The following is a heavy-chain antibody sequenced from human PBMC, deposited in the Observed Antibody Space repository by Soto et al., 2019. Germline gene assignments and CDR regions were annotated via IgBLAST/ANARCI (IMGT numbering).Heavy chain of an antibody. V-gene: IGHV3-33*01. CDR1: ESIFRGYG. CDR3: ARDGVGVTTFWGFLDY. J-gene: IGHJ4*02. Sequence: QVQMVESGGGVVQPGGSLRLSCAVSESIFRGYGMHWVRQAPGKGLEWVAIIRFDGSNIHYADYVMGRFIISRDNSKNMLYLEMNNLRVEDTAVYYCARDGVGVTTFWGFLDYWGQGTLVTVSA. CDR2: IRFDGSNI. D-gene: IGHD3-10*02.